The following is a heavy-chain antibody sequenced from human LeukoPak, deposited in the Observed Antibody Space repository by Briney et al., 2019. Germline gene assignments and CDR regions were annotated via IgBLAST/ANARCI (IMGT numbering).Heavy chain of an antibody. CDR2: ITWNSGSI. V-gene: IGHV3-9*01. CDR3: AKDRYAHYYGSGSYLDY. J-gene: IGHJ4*02. D-gene: IGHD3-10*01. Sequence: GGSLRLSCAASGFTFDDYAMHWVRQAPGKGLEWVSGITWNSGSIDYADSVKGRFTISRDNAKNSLYLQMNSLRAEDTAFYYCAKDRYAHYYGSGSYLDYWGQGTLVTVSS. CDR1: GFTFDDYA.